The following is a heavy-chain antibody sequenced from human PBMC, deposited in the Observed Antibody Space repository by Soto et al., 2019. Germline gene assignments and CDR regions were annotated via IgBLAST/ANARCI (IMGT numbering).Heavy chain of an antibody. Sequence: QITLKESGPSLVKPTQTLTLTCTFSGFSLSTGGVGVGWIRQPPGKALEWLALIYWDDDKRYSPSLRSRLTVTKDTSKHQVVLTMTNMDPVDTATYYCAHSRCGGDCLQSYSSHYYYGMDVWGQGTKVTVSS. D-gene: IGHD2-21*02. J-gene: IGHJ6*02. CDR1: GFSLSTGGVG. CDR3: AHSRCGGDCLQSYSSHYYYGMDV. CDR2: IYWDDDK. V-gene: IGHV2-5*02.